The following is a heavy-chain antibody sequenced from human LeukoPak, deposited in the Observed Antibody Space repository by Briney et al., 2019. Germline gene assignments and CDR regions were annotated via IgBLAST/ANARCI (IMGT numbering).Heavy chain of an antibody. V-gene: IGHV3-23*01. Sequence: PGGSLRLSCAVSGITLSNYGMSWVRQAPGKGLEWVAGISGSGGSTNYAGSVKGRFTISRDNRKNTLYLQMNSLRVEDTAVYFCAKRGVVIRVILVGFHKEAYYFDSWGQGALVTASS. J-gene: IGHJ4*02. CDR2: ISGSGGST. CDR1: GITLSNYG. D-gene: IGHD3-22*01. CDR3: AKRGVVIRVILVGFHKEAYYFDS.